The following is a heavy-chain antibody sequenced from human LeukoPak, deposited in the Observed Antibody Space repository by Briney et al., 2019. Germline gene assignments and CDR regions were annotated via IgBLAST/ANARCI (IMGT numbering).Heavy chain of an antibody. D-gene: IGHD6-13*01. CDR3: ARFRAAGVDY. CDR1: GASISSGDYY. V-gene: IGHV4-30-4*08. Sequence: SQTLSLTXTVSGASISSGDYYSSWISQPPGKGLECIRYIYYSGSTYYNPSLKSRVTISVDTSKNQFSLKLSSVTAADTAVYYCARFRAAGVDYWGQGTLVTVSS. J-gene: IGHJ4*02. CDR2: IYYSGST.